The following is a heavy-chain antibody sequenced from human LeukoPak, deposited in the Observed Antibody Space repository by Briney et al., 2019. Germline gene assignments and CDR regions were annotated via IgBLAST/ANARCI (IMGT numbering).Heavy chain of an antibody. CDR1: GYTFTSYY. J-gene: IGHJ6*02. Sequence: ASVKVSCKASGYTFTSYYMHWVRQAPGQGLEWMGIINPSGGSTSYAQKFQGRVTMTRDTSTSTVYMELSSLRSEDTAVYYCARDPNYDFWSGYYSDGGYYYYSMDVWGQGTTVTVSS. D-gene: IGHD3-3*01. CDR2: INPSGGST. V-gene: IGHV1-46*01. CDR3: ARDPNYDFWSGYYSDGGYYYYSMDV.